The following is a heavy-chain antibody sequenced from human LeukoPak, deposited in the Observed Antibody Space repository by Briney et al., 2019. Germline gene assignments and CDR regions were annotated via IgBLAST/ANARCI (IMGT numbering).Heavy chain of an antibody. D-gene: IGHD1-26*01. J-gene: IGHJ4*02. CDR1: GFTFSSYG. CDR3: ASPVQDSGSYYFDY. Sequence: GGSLRLSCAASGFTFSSYGMHWVRQAPGKGLEWVAVISYDGSNKYYADSVKGRFTISRDNSKNTLYLQMNSLRAEDTAVYYCASPVQDSGSYYFDYWGQGTLVTVSS. V-gene: IGHV3-30*03. CDR2: ISYDGSNK.